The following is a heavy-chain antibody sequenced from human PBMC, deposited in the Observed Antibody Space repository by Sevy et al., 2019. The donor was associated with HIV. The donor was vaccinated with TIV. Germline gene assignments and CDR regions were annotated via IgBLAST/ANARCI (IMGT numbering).Heavy chain of an antibody. CDR2: INPSGGST. CDR1: GYTFTSYY. D-gene: IGHD7-27*01. CDR3: ARHLTDDYGMDV. J-gene: IGHJ6*02. V-gene: IGHV1-46*01. Sequence: ASVKVSCKASGYTFTSYYMHWARQAPGQGLEWMGIINPSGGSTSYAQKFQGRVTMTRDTSTSTVYMELSSLRSEDTAVYYCARHLTDDYGMDVWGQGTTVTVSS.